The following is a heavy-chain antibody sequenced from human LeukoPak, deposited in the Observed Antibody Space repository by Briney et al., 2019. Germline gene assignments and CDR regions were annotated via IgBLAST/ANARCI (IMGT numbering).Heavy chain of an antibody. D-gene: IGHD5-18*01. V-gene: IGHV5-51*01. CDR3: ARRRDSYGRFDY. CDR2: ISPGDSYT. J-gene: IGHJ4*02. Sequence: KHGESLKISCKASGYNCNYYWSGWVRQMPGKGLEWIGIISPGDSYTRYSPSFQGQFTISADKSLCPAYLQWSSLKASDTAMYYCARRRDSYGRFDYWGQGILVTVSS. CDR1: GYNCNYYW.